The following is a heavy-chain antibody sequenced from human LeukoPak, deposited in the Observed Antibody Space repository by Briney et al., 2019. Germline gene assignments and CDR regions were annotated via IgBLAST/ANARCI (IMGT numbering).Heavy chain of an antibody. Sequence: ASVKVSCKASGYTFTAYYIHWVRQAPGQELEWMGWINPNSGDTNYSQKFQGRVTMTRDTSISTAYMELSSLRSDDTAVYYCARGSVIVPYYYYYMDVWGKGTTVTVSS. CDR2: INPNSGDT. D-gene: IGHD3-16*02. CDR3: ARGSVIVPYYYYYMDV. J-gene: IGHJ6*03. CDR1: GYTFTAYY. V-gene: IGHV1-2*02.